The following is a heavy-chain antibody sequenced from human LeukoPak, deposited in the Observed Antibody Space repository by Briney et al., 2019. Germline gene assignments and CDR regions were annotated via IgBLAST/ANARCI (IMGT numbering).Heavy chain of an antibody. D-gene: IGHD6-19*01. J-gene: IGHJ4*02. V-gene: IGHV1-8*01. CDR1: GYTFTSYD. CDR2: MNPNSGNT. CDR3: ARTRRTAARAVADY. Sequence: ASVKVSCKASGYTFTSYDINWVRQATGQGLEWMGWMNPNSGNTGYAQKFQGRVTITRDTSISTAYMELSSLRSEDTAVYYCARTRRTAARAVADYWGQGTLVTVSS.